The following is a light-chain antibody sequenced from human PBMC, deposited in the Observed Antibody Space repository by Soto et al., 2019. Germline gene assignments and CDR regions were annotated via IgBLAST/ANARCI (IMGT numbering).Light chain of an antibody. CDR2: DAS. J-gene: IGKJ5*01. V-gene: IGKV1-33*01. CDR3: QQYDNPSIT. CDR1: QDISNY. Sequence: DIQMTQSPSSLSASLGDRVTLTCQASQDISNYLNWYQQKPGKAPKLLIYDASNLETGVPSRFSGSGSGTDFTFTISSLQPEDIATYYCQQYDNPSITFGQGTRLEIK.